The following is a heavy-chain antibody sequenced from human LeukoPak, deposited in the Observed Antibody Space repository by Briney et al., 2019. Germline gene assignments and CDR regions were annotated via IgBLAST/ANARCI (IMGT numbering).Heavy chain of an antibody. Sequence: PSETLSLTCTVSGGSISSYYWSWIRQPPGKGLKWIGYIYYSGSTNYNPSLKSRVTISVDTSKNQFSLKLSSVTAADTAVYYCARDGHYYDSSGYAKHDAFDIWGQGTMVTVSS. D-gene: IGHD3-22*01. CDR2: IYYSGST. CDR1: GGSISSYY. V-gene: IGHV4-59*01. J-gene: IGHJ3*02. CDR3: ARDGHYYDSSGYAKHDAFDI.